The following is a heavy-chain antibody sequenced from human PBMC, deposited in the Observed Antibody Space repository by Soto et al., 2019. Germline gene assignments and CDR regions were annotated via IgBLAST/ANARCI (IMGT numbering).Heavy chain of an antibody. J-gene: IGHJ4*02. D-gene: IGHD2-15*01. Sequence: GGSLRLSCAGAGFSVTDNYITWVRQAPGKGLEWVSLLYSGGRIYYKESVKGRFTISRDTSRNTLYLQMNSLRAEDTAVYYCAKDKGAGGGSCFDNWGQGTLVTVSS. V-gene: IGHV3-53*01. CDR2: LYSGGRI. CDR1: GFSVTDNY. CDR3: AKDKGAGGGSCFDN.